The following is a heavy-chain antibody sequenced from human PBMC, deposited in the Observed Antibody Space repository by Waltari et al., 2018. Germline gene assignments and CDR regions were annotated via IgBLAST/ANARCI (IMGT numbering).Heavy chain of an antibody. D-gene: IGHD2-2*02. Sequence: QAPGQGLEWMGWINPNSGGTNYAQKFQGRVTMTRDTSISTAYMELSRLRSDDTAVYYCARDIVVVPAAILSEPREGDYAFDIWGQGTMVTVSS. V-gene: IGHV1-2*02. CDR3: ARDIVVVPAAILSEPREGDYAFDI. CDR2: INPNSGGT. J-gene: IGHJ3*02.